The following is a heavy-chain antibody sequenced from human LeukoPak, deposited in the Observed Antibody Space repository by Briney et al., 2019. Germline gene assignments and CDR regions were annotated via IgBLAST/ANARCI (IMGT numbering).Heavy chain of an antibody. CDR2: ISYDGSNK. D-gene: IGHD6-13*01. CDR3: ARGSAAAGTTTIDY. V-gene: IGHV3-30*04. J-gene: IGHJ4*02. CDR1: GFTFSSYA. Sequence: GGSLRLSCAASGFTFSSYAMHWVRQAPGKGLEWVAVISYDGSNKYYADSVKGRFTISRDNSKNTLYLQMNSLRAEDTAVYYCARGSAAAGTTTIDYWGQGTLVTVSS.